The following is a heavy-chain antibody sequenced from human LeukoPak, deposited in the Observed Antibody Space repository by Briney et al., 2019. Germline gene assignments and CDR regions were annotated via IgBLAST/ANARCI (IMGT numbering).Heavy chain of an antibody. D-gene: IGHD6-13*01. CDR1: GYTFTSYY. V-gene: IGHV1-46*01. CDR2: INPSGGST. J-gene: IGHJ6*03. CDR3: ARLPWELSSSWFLAYYYMDV. Sequence: ASVKVSCKASGYTFTSYYMHWVRQAPGQGLEWMGIINPSGGSTSYAQKFQGRVTMTTDTSTSTAYMELRSLRSDDTAVYYCARLPWELSSSWFLAYYYMDVWGKGTTVTVSS.